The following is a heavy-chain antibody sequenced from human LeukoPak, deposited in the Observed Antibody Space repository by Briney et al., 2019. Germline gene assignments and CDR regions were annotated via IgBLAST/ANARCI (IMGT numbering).Heavy chain of an antibody. D-gene: IGHD3-9*01. V-gene: IGHV1-2*02. CDR2: INSDSGFT. J-gene: IGHJ5*02. Sequence: GASVKFSCKASGYTFTGYYMNWVRQAPGQGLEWMGWINSDSGFTKYAQKFQGRVTMTRDTSITTVYMDLTRLTSDDTAVYYCARNFDMKGFDPWGQGTLVTVSS. CDR3: ARNFDMKGFDP. CDR1: GYTFTGYY.